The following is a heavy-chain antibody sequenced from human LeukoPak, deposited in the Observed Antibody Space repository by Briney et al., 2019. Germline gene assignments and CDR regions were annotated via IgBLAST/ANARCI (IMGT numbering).Heavy chain of an antibody. Sequence: RSLRLSCAASGFTFSSYGMHWVRQAPGKGLEWVAVISYDGSNKYYADSVKGRFTISRDNSKNTLYLQMNSLRAEDTAVYYCAKDKTTVTTFPFDYWGQGTLVTVSS. CDR1: GFTFSSYG. V-gene: IGHV3-30*18. CDR3: AKDKTTVTTFPFDY. D-gene: IGHD4-17*01. J-gene: IGHJ4*02. CDR2: ISYDGSNK.